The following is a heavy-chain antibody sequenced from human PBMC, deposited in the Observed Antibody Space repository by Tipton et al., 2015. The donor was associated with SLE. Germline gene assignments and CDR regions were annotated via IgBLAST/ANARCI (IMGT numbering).Heavy chain of an antibody. V-gene: IGHV4-34*01. CDR2: INHSGST. CDR3: ARGVQLSPRAFDI. J-gene: IGHJ3*02. D-gene: IGHD2-2*01. Sequence: TLSLTCAVYGGSFSGYYWSWIRQPPGKGLEWIGEINHSGSTNYNPSLKSRVTISVDTSKNPFSLKLSSVTAADTAVYYCARGVQLSPRAFDIWGQGTMVTVSS. CDR1: GGSFSGYY.